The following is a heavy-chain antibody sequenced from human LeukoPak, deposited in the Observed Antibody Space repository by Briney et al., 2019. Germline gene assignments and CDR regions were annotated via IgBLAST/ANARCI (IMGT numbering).Heavy chain of an antibody. CDR2: ISSNGGST. D-gene: IGHD3-22*01. V-gene: IGHV3-64D*06. J-gene: IGHJ5*02. Sequence: GGSLRLSCSASGFTFSSYAMHWVRQAPGKGLEYVSAISSNGGSTYYADSVKGRFTISRDNSKNTLYLQMSSLRAEATAVYYCAPSPYYYESSGYSAWGQGTLVTVSS. CDR3: APSPYYYESSGYSA. CDR1: GFTFSSYA.